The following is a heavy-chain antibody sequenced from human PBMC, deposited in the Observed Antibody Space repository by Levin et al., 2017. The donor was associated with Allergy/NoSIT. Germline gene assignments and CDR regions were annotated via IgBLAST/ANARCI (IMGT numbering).Heavy chain of an antibody. D-gene: IGHD6-13*01. J-gene: IGHJ4*02. V-gene: IGHV3-66*01. CDR3: AIQLALSHRYFDY. Sequence: GGSLRLSCAASGFTVSSSYMSWVRQAPGKGLEWVSVIYGGGSTYYADSVKGRFTISRDNTKNTLYLQMISLRAEDTAIYYCAIQLALSHRYFDYWGQGTLVTVSS. CDR1: GFTVSSSY. CDR2: IYGGGST.